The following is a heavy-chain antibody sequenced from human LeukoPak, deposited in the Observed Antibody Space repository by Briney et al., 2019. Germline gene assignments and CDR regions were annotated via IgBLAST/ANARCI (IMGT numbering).Heavy chain of an antibody. CDR3: AREPRYKWMGSETYYYYGMDV. V-gene: IGHV1-69*10. D-gene: IGHD1-20*01. J-gene: IGHJ6*02. Sequence: SVKVSCKASGGTFSSYTITWVRQAPGQGLEWMVRIIPSLSIANYAQQFQGRVTITADRSTSTAYMELSSLRSEDTAVYYCAREPRYKWMGSETYYYYGMDVWGQGTTVTVSS. CDR2: IIPSLSIA. CDR1: GGTFSSYT.